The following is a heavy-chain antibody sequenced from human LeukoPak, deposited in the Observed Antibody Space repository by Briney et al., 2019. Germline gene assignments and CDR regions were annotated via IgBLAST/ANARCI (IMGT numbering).Heavy chain of an antibody. CDR2: ISDGGGNT. CDR3: AQDRTAAYY. Sequence: PGGSLRLSCAASGFTFSNYAMTWVRQAPGKGLEWVSAISDGGGNTYYADSVKGRFTISRDNSKNTPFLQMNSLRAEDTAVYYCAQDRTAAYYWGQGTLVTVSS. D-gene: IGHD2-2*01. V-gene: IGHV3-23*01. J-gene: IGHJ4*02. CDR1: GFTFSNYA.